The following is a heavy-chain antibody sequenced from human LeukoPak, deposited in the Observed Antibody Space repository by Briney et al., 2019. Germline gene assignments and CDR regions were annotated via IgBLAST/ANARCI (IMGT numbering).Heavy chain of an antibody. J-gene: IGHJ3*02. V-gene: IGHV4-39*01. CDR2: IYYSGST. D-gene: IGHD2-2*01. CDR3: ARLDIVVVPAGGAFDI. Sequence: KPSETLSLTCTVSGGSISSSSYYWGWIRQPPGKGLEWIGSIYYSGSTYYNPSLKSRVTIPVDTSKNQFSLKLSSVTAADTAVYYCARLDIVVVPAGGAFDIWGQGTMVTVSS. CDR1: GGSISSSSYY.